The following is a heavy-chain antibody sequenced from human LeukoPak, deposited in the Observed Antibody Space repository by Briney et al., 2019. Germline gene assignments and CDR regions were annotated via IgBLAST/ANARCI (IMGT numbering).Heavy chain of an antibody. Sequence: PSETLPLTCTVSGGSISSYYWSWIRQPPGKGLEWTGYIYYSGSTNYNPSLKSRVTISVDTSKNQFSLKLSSVTAADTAVYYCARDGSGGSCYSGFDPWGQGTLVTVSS. D-gene: IGHD2-15*01. CDR2: IYYSGST. CDR3: ARDGSGGSCYSGFDP. V-gene: IGHV4-59*01. CDR1: GGSISSYY. J-gene: IGHJ5*02.